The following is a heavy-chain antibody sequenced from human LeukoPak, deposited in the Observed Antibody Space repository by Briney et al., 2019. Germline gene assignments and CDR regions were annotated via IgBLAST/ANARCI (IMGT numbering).Heavy chain of an antibody. CDR3: ARETSGWHVYYFDY. CDR2: INHSGST. Sequence: NASETLSLTCAVYGGSFSGYYWSWIRQPPGKGLEWIGEINHSGSTNCNPSLKSRVTISVDTSKNQFSLKLSSVTAADTAVYYCARETSGWHVYYFDYWGQGTLVTVSS. V-gene: IGHV4-34*01. J-gene: IGHJ4*02. D-gene: IGHD6-19*01. CDR1: GGSFSGYY.